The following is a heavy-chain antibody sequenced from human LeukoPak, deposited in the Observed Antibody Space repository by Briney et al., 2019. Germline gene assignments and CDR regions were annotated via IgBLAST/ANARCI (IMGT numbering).Heavy chain of an antibody. V-gene: IGHV3-48*03. J-gene: IGHJ6*02. D-gene: IGHD3-22*01. Sequence: GGSLRLSCAASGFGFGQYEMNWVRQAPGKGLEWIAYISVRAGTIYYGDSAEGRFAISRDDAKNSLYLQMNGLRVEDTAIYYCAKDFPHYYEVPHGMDVWGQGTTVTV. CDR2: ISVRAGTI. CDR1: GFGFGQYE. CDR3: AKDFPHYYEVPHGMDV.